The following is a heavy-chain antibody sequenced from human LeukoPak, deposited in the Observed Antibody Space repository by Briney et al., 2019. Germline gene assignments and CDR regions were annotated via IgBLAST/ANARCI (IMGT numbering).Heavy chain of an antibody. V-gene: IGHV4-39*01. CDR2: IYYSGST. CDR3: ARQSRGSSSSRDYFDY. CDR1: GGSISSSTYY. D-gene: IGHD6-6*01. Sequence: SETLSLTCTVSGGSISSSTYYWGWIRQPPGKGLEWIGSIYYSGSTYYNPSLQSRVTISVNTSKNHFSLNLSSVTAADTAVYYCARQSRGSSSSRDYFDYWGQGTLVTVSS. J-gene: IGHJ4*02.